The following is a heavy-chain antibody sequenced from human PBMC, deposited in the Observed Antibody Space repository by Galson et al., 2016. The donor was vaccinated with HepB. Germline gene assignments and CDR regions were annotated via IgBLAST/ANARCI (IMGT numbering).Heavy chain of an antibody. J-gene: IGHJ6*03. D-gene: IGHD1-26*01. Sequence: SETLSLTCTVSGDSISSYFWSWIRQPPGKGLEWIGYIYHTGDTNYNPSLKSRVTISVHTSKNQFSLRLNSVTAADTAVYYCAKSASYIYSSYYMDVWGKGTTATVSS. CDR2: IYHTGDT. CDR3: AKSASYIYSSYYMDV. V-gene: IGHV4-59*01. CDR1: GDSISSYF.